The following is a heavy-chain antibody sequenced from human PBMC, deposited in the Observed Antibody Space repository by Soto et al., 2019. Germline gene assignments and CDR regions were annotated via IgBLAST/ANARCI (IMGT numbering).Heavy chain of an antibody. CDR3: ARESGHCSGGSCNSFDY. J-gene: IGHJ4*02. CDR2: ISYDGSDK. V-gene: IGHV3-30*03. D-gene: IGHD2-15*01. CDR1: GFTFSSYG. Sequence: QVQLVESGGGVVQPGTSLRLSCAASGFTFSSYGMHWVRQAPGKGLEWMAVISYDGSDKYYVDSVKGRFTIYRDNPKNTIYLQLNSLTPEDTAVYYCARESGHCSGGSCNSFDYWGQGTLVSVSS.